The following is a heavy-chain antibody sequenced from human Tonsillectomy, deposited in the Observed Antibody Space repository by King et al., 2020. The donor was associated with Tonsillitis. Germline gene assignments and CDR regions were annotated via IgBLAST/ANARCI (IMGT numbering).Heavy chain of an antibody. V-gene: IGHV4-31*03. CDR2: IYYSGST. Sequence: QLQESGPGLVKPSQTLSLTCTVSGGSISSGGYYWSWIRQHPGKGLEWIGYIYYSGSTYYNPSLKSRFTISVDTSKKQFSLKLGSVTAADTAVYYCAGLRSGPTYYDILTENWFDPWGQGTLVTVSS. J-gene: IGHJ5*02. CDR1: GGSISSGGYY. CDR3: AGLRSGPTYYDILTENWFDP. D-gene: IGHD3-9*01.